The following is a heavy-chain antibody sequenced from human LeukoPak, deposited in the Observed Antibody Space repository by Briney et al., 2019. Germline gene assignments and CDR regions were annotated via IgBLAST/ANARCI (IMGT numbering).Heavy chain of an antibody. D-gene: IGHD3-10*01. J-gene: IGHJ6*03. CDR1: GFTFDDYT. Sequence: GGTLRLSCAASGFTFDDYTMHWVRQAPGKGLEWVSLISWDGGSTYYADSVKGRFTISRDNSKNSLYLQMNSLRTEDTALYYCAKEGFGELSGKSYYYYYMDVWGKGTTVTVSS. CDR2: ISWDGGST. V-gene: IGHV3-43*01. CDR3: AKEGFGELSGKSYYYYYMDV.